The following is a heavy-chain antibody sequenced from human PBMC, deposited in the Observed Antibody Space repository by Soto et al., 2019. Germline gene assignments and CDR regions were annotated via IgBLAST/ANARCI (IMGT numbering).Heavy chain of an antibody. J-gene: IGHJ4*02. CDR3: VKPSGWYPDY. CDR2: ISPDGSNK. Sequence: QVPLVESRGGVVQPGGALRHSCAVSGVTFSDYGMHWVRQAPGTGLEWVAVISPDGSNKYYPDSLRGRFTISRDISKNTLYLQMSSLRGEDTAVYYCVKPSGWYPDYWGQGTHVTVSS. D-gene: IGHD6-19*01. CDR1: GVTFSDYG. V-gene: IGHV3-30*18.